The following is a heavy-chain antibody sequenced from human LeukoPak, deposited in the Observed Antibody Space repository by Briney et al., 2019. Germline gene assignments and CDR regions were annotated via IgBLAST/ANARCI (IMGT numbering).Heavy chain of an antibody. D-gene: IGHD6-13*01. CDR3: ARDGYSSWYVLRPVDY. CDR2: IKQDGGEK. CDR1: GFTFSSYW. Sequence: GGSLRLSCAASGFTFSSYWMSWVRQAPGKGLEWVANIKQDGGEKYYVDSVKGRFTISRDNAKNSLYLQMNSLRAEDTAVYYCARDGYSSWYVLRPVDYWGQGTLVTVSS. V-gene: IGHV3-7*03. J-gene: IGHJ4*02.